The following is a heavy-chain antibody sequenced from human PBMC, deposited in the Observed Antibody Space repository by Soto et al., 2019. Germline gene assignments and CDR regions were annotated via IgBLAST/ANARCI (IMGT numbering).Heavy chain of an antibody. CDR3: AKSLWVIINYYYYGMDV. Sequence: PGGSLRLSCAASGFTFRSYAMSWVRQAPGKGLEWVSAISGSGGSTYYADSVKGRFTISRDNSKNTLYLQMNSLRAEDTAVYYCAKSLWVIINYYYYGMDVWGQGTTVTVSS. CDR2: ISGSGGST. CDR1: GFTFRSYA. J-gene: IGHJ6*02. D-gene: IGHD3-3*01. V-gene: IGHV3-23*01.